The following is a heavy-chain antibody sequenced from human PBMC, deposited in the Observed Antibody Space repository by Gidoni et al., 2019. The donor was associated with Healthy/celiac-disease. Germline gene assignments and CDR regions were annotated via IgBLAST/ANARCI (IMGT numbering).Heavy chain of an antibody. Sequence: QVTLKESGPVLVKPTETLTLTCTVSGFSLSNARMGVSWIRQPPGKALEWLAHIFSNDEKSYSTSLKSRLTISKDTSKSQVVLTMTNMDPVDTATYYCARILRPRSIWVAADNYYFDYWGQGTLVTVSS. D-gene: IGHD2-15*01. J-gene: IGHJ4*02. V-gene: IGHV2-26*01. CDR3: ARILRPRSIWVAADNYYFDY. CDR2: IFSNDEK. CDR1: GFSLSNARMG.